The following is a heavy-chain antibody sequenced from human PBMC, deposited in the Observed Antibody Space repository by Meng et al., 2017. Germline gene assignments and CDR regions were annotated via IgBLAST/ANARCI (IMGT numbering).Heavy chain of an antibody. J-gene: IGHJ6*02. D-gene: IGHD4-23*01. CDR1: GFTFGDYA. V-gene: IGHV3-49*03. CDR2: IRSKADGGTT. CDR3: TRVVSTVVTRYYYYGMDV. Sequence: GGSLRLSCTASGFTFGDYAMSWFRQAPGKGLEGVGFIRSKADGGTTEYAASVKGRFTISRDDSKSIAYLQMNSLKTEDTAVYYCTRVVSTVVTRYYYYGMDVWGQGTTVTVSS.